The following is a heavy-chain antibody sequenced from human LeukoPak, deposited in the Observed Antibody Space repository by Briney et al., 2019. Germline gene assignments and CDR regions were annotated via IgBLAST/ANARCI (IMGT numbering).Heavy chain of an antibody. D-gene: IGHD3-16*01. V-gene: IGHV4-59*08. CDR2: IYYSGST. CDR3: ASLNYDYVWGSSRGPDDAFDI. Sequence: SETLSLTCTISDGSISSYYWSWIRQPPGKGLEWIGYIYYSGSTNYNPSLKSRVTISVDTSKNQFSLKLSSVTAADTAVYYCASLNYDYVWGSSRGPDDAFDIWGQGTMVTVSS. J-gene: IGHJ3*02. CDR1: DGSISSYY.